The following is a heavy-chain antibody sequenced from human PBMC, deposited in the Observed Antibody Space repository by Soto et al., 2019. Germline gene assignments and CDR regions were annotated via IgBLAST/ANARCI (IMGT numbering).Heavy chain of an antibody. CDR3: TRHGEYSYGLGY. J-gene: IGHJ4*02. V-gene: IGHV3-15*01. D-gene: IGHD5-18*01. CDR1: GFTFSNAW. CDR2: IKSKTDGGTT. Sequence: EVQLVESGGGLVKPGGSLRLSCAASGFTFSNAWMSWVRQAPGKGLEWVGRIKSKTDGGTTDYAAPVKGRFTISRDDSRNTQYLQMNSLKTEDTAVYYCTRHGEYSYGLGYWCQGTLVTVSS.